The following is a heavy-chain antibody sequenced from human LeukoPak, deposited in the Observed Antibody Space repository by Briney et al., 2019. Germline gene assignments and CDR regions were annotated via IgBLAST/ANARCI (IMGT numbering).Heavy chain of an antibody. CDR3: ARVSVVVPAAIGDDNFDI. Sequence: SETLSLTCTVSGGSISSYYWSWIRQPPRKGLEWIGYIYYSGSTNYNPSLTSRVTISVDTSKNQFSLKLSSVTAADTAVYYCARVSVVVPAAIGDDNFDIWGQGTMVTVSS. V-gene: IGHV4-59*01. CDR1: GGSISSYY. CDR2: IYYSGST. D-gene: IGHD2-2*02. J-gene: IGHJ3*02.